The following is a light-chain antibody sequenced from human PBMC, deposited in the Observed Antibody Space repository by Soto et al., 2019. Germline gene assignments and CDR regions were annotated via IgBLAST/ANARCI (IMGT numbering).Light chain of an antibody. CDR2: EVR. J-gene: IGLJ1*01. Sequence: QSALTQPASVSGSPGQSITISCTGTSSDVGNYDYVSWYQQHPGKAPKLVIYEVRDRPSGVSNRFSGSKSGNTASLTISGLKAEDEDDYYCSSYGITPCVFGTGTKVTVL. V-gene: IGLV2-14*01. CDR3: SSYGITPCV. CDR1: SSDVGNYDY.